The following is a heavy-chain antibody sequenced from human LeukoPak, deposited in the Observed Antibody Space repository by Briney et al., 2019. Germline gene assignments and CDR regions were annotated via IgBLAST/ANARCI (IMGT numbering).Heavy chain of an antibody. CDR3: ARRDQYGSGTYYKAFDY. Sequence: PSETLSLTCTVSGGSISSYYWSWIRQPPGKGLEWIGDIYYSGSTNYNPSLKSRVTISVDTSKNQFSLRPSSVTAADTAVYYCARRDQYGSGTYYKAFDYWGQGTLVTVSS. V-gene: IGHV4-59*08. J-gene: IGHJ4*02. CDR2: IYYSGST. CDR1: GGSISSYY. D-gene: IGHD3-10*01.